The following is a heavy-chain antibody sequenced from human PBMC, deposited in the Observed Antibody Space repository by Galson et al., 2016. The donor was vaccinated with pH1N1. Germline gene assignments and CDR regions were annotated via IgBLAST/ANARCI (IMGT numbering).Heavy chain of an antibody. D-gene: IGHD4-17*01. J-gene: IGHJ3*02. V-gene: IGHV5-51*01. Sequence: SGAEVQQPGESLKISCKASGYRFTSYWIAWVRQVPGEGLEWVGVVNPGGSIIRYSPPFQGQVTISNDRSINTAYLHWISLKASDTATYYCARQYDFGDYRGDAFDIWGQGTMVIVSS. CDR1: GYRFTSYW. CDR2: VNPGGSII. CDR3: ARQYDFGDYRGDAFDI.